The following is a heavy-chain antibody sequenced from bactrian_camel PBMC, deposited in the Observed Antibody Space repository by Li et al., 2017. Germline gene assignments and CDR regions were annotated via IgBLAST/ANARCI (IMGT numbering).Heavy chain of an antibody. CDR2: FDRDGST. Sequence: HVQLVESGGGSVQGGGSVRLSCVTSGATASSYCLGWVRQAPGKEREGVAAFDRDGSTSYVDSVKGRFTISKDNAKNTLYLQMNSLKPEDAAVYYCAADRRRRCAGWSRPSQFGHWGQGTQVTVS. CDR1: GATASSYC. D-gene: IGHD6*01. V-gene: IGHV3S55*01. J-gene: IGHJ4*01. CDR3: AADRRRRCAGWSRPSQFGH.